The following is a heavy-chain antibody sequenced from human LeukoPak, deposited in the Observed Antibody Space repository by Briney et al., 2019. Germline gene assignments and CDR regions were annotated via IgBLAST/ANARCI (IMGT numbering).Heavy chain of an antibody. J-gene: IGHJ4*02. CDR2: ITPNADRT. D-gene: IGHD3-16*01. CDR3: AEAAGGSSDY. CDR1: GFTFGSYG. V-gene: IGHV3-23*01. Sequence: QSGGSLRLSCAASGFTFGSYGMSWVRQAPGKGLEWVSFITPNADRTSYADSVEGRFTISRDNPRNTLYLQMNSLRAEDTAVYYYAEAAGGSSDYWGQGTLVTVSS.